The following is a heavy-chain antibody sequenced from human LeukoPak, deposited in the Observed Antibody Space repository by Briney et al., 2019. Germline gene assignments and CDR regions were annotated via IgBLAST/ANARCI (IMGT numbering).Heavy chain of an antibody. V-gene: IGHV1-69*05. CDR1: GGTFSSYA. Sequence: SVKVSCKASGGTFSSYAISWVRQAPGQGLEWMGGIIPIFGTANYAQKYQGRVTITTDESTSTAYMELSSLRSEDTAVYYCAVPDSSGYYFAAFDIWGQGTMVTVSS. J-gene: IGHJ3*02. D-gene: IGHD3-22*01. CDR2: IIPIFGTA. CDR3: AVPDSSGYYFAAFDI.